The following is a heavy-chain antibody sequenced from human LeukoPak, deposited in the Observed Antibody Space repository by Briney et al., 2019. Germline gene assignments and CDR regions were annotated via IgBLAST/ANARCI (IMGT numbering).Heavy chain of an antibody. CDR2: IKRGGNEK. CDR3: AKEGAYPIITYDS. V-gene: IGHV3-7*01. CDR1: GFTFSSYW. J-gene: IGHJ5*01. Sequence: GGSLRLSCAASGFTFSSYWMNWVRQAPGKGLEWVANIKRGGNEKNYVDSVRGRFSISRDNAKNSLYLQMDSLRAEDTAVYYCAKEGAYPIITYDSWGQGALVTVSS. D-gene: IGHD3-10*01.